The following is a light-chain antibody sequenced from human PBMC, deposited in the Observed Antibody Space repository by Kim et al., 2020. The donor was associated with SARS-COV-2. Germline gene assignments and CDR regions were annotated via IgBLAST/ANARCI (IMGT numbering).Light chain of an antibody. J-gene: IGKJ2*01. CDR3: QQYNIWQYT. Sequence: SVSPGEVATLSCRASQSVSISLAWYQQKPGQAPRLLIYGASTRATGIPARFSGSGSGTEFTLTISSLQPEDFAVYYCQQYNIWQYTFGQGTKLEI. CDR1: QSVSIS. V-gene: IGKV3-15*01. CDR2: GAS.